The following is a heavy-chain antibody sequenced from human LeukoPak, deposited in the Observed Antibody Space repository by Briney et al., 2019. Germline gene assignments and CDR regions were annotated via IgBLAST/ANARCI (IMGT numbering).Heavy chain of an antibody. CDR1: GFTFSENW. J-gene: IGHJ3*01. D-gene: IGHD6-13*01. CDR3: AREEHRLAEAGTSAFDL. V-gene: IGHV3-74*01. Sequence: PGGSLRLSCVASGFTFSENWMHWVRQAPGKGLAWVSHINRDGGLTNYADSVKGRFTISRDNARNTVYLQMSSLIVEDTAIYFCAREEHRLAEAGTSAFDLGGQGALVTVST. CDR2: INRDGGLT.